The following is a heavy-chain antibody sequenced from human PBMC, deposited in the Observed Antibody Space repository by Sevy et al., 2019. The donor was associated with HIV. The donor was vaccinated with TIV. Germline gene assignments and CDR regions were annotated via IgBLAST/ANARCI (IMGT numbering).Heavy chain of an antibody. J-gene: IGHJ4*02. D-gene: IGHD6-19*01. V-gene: IGHV3-66*01. CDR3: AGWSSAWTLFDY. CDR1: GFTVSWNY. Sequence: GGSLRLSCAASGFTVSWNYMSWVRQAPGKGLEWVSVIYSDGKTFYADSVQDRFTISRDNSKNTLYLQMNSLRAEDTAVYYCAGWSSAWTLFDYWGQGTLVTVSS. CDR2: IYSDGKT.